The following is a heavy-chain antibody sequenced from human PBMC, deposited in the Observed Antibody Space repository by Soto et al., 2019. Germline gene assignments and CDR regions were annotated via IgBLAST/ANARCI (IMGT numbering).Heavy chain of an antibody. CDR3: ARDEATVTDNYYYGMDV. Sequence: KSSETLSLTCTVSGGSISSYYWSWIRQPAGKGLEWIGRIYTSGSTNYNPSLKSRVTMSVDTSKNQFSLKLSSVTAADTAVYYCARDEATVTDNYYYGMDVWGQGTTVTVSS. CDR1: GGSISSYY. CDR2: IYTSGST. J-gene: IGHJ6*02. D-gene: IGHD4-4*01. V-gene: IGHV4-4*07.